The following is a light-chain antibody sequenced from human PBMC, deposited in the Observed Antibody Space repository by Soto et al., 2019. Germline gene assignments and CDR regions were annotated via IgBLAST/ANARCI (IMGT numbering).Light chain of an antibody. Sequence: EIVLTQSPGALSLSPGERVTLSCRASETIVRTYLAWYQQKPGQAPRLLIYGISSRATGIPDRFSGSGSGTDFTLTISRLEPEDSAVYYCLQYGGTPRTFGQGTKVEIK. J-gene: IGKJ1*01. CDR2: GIS. V-gene: IGKV3-20*01. CDR1: ETIVRTY. CDR3: LQYGGTPRT.